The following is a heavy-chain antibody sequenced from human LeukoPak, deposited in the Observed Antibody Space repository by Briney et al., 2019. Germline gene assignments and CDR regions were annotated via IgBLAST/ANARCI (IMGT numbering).Heavy chain of an antibody. V-gene: IGHV1-46*01. CDR3: ARRPIVGVPAPIDY. J-gene: IGHJ4*02. Sequence: ASVKVSCMTSGYTFTIYNMHWGSRAPGQGLEWMGIINPSDGSTSYAQKFQGRVTMTRDTSITTAYMELSRLRSADSAVYYGARRPIVGVPAPIDYWGQGNLVTVSS. CDR2: INPSDGST. CDR1: GYTFTIYN. D-gene: IGHD2-2*01.